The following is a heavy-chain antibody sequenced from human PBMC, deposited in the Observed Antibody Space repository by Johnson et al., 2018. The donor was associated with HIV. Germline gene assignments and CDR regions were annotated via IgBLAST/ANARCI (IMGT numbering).Heavy chain of an antibody. CDR2: IKQDGSEK. J-gene: IGHJ3*02. CDR1: GFTFSSYW. D-gene: IGHD1-26*01. Sequence: VQLVESGGGVVQPGRSLRLSCAASGFTFSSYWMSWVRQAPGKGLEWVANIKQDGSEKYYVDSVKGRFTISRDNAKNSLYLQMNSLRAEDTAVYYCAREKWELRGDAFDIWGQGTMVTVSS. V-gene: IGHV3-7*03. CDR3: AREKWELRGDAFDI.